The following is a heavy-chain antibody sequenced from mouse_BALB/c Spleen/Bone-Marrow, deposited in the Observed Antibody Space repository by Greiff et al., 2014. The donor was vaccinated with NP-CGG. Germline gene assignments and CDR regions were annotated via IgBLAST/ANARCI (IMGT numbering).Heavy chain of an antibody. CDR2: IIPNSGYS. J-gene: IGHJ4*01. V-gene: IGHV1-4*01. CDR1: GYTFTRYT. CDR3: TIRYYAMDY. Sequence: QVQLQQSGAELARPGASVKMSCQASGYTFTRYTMHWEKKRPGQGLEWIGYIIPNSGYSNYNQKFKDKATLTADKSSSTAYMQLSSLTSEDSAVYYCTIRYYAMDYWGRGTSVTVSS. D-gene: IGHD1-1*01.